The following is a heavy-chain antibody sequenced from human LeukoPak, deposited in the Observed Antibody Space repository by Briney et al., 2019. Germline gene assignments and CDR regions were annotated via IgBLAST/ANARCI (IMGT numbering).Heavy chain of an antibody. D-gene: IGHD6-13*01. CDR2: INPNSGGT. Sequence: ASVKVSCKASGYTFTGYYMHWVRQAPGQGLEWMGWINPNSGGTNYAQKFQGRVTMTRDTSISTAYMELSRLRSDDTAVYYCARDLYVGVSSIAAAGSFDPWGQGTLVTVSS. CDR3: ARDLYVGVSSIAAAGSFDP. J-gene: IGHJ5*02. CDR1: GYTFTGYY. V-gene: IGHV1-2*02.